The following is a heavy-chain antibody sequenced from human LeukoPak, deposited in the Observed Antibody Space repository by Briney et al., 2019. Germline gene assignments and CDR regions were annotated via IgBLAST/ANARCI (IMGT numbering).Heavy chain of an antibody. V-gene: IGHV4-31*03. D-gene: IGHD2-15*01. Sequence: PSETLSLTCTVSGGSISSGGYYWSWIRQHPGKGLEWIGYIYYSGSTYYNPSLKSRVTISVDTSKNQFSLKLSSVTAADTAVYYCARDQDCSGGSCYSVGWFDPWGQGTLVTVSS. J-gene: IGHJ5*02. CDR3: ARDQDCSGGSCYSVGWFDP. CDR1: GGSISSGGYY. CDR2: IYYSGST.